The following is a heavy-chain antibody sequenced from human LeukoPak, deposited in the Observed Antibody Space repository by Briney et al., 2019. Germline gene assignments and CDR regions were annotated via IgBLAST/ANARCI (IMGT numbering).Heavy chain of an antibody. J-gene: IGHJ4*02. V-gene: IGHV3-7*03. Sequence: PGGSLRLSCAASGFTFSSYWMSWVRQAPGKGLEWVANIKQDGSEKYYVDSVKGRFTISRDNSKNYLYLQMNSLRTEDTALYYCAKGLSGYVSYYFDHWGQGALVTVSS. CDR1: GFTFSSYW. CDR2: IKQDGSEK. CDR3: AKGLSGYVSYYFDH. D-gene: IGHD3-22*01.